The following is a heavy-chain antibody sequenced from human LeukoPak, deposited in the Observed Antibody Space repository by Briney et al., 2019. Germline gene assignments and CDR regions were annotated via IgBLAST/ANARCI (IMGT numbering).Heavy chain of an antibody. D-gene: IGHD2-15*01. CDR3: ARYCSGASCYSGVDY. V-gene: IGHV3-33*01. J-gene: IGHJ4*02. Sequence: PGGSLRLSCAASGFTFSNYGMHWVRQAPGKGLEWVAVIWYDGSNKYYADSVKGRFTLSRDNSKNTLYLQMSSLRAEDTAVYYCARYCSGASCYSGVDYWGQGTLVPVSS. CDR2: IWYDGSNK. CDR1: GFTFSNYG.